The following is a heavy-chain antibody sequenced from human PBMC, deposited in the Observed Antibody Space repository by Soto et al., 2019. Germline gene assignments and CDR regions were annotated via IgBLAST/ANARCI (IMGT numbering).Heavy chain of an antibody. CDR1: GGTFSSYA. Sequence: QVQLVQSGAEVKKPGSSVKVSCKASGGTFSSYAISWVRQAPGQGLEWMGGIIPIFGTANYAQKFQGRVTITADESTSTAYMELSSLRSEDTAVYYCARGGWELPRPGDAFDIWGQGTVVTVSS. CDR3: ARGGWELPRPGDAFDI. V-gene: IGHV1-69*01. CDR2: IIPIFGTA. D-gene: IGHD1-26*01. J-gene: IGHJ3*02.